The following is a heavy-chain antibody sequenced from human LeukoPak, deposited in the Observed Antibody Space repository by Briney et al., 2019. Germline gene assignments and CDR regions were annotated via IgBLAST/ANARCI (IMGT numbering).Heavy chain of an antibody. J-gene: IGHJ4*02. CDR3: AREGAILGMVGGYFDY. D-gene: IGHD7-27*01. V-gene: IGHV3-30*02. Sequence: PGGSLRLSCAASGFTFSSYGMHWVRQAPGKGLEWVAFIRYDGSNKYYADSVKGRFTISRDNSKNTLYLQMNSLRAEDTAVYYCAREGAILGMVGGYFDYWGQGTLVTVSS. CDR1: GFTFSSYG. CDR2: IRYDGSNK.